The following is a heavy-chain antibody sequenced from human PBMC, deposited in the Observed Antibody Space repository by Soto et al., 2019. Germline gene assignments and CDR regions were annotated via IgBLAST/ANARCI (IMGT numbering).Heavy chain of an antibody. V-gene: IGHV3-30*04. D-gene: IGHD2-2*01. CDR3: ARDLVRGAPDYLDF. J-gene: IGHJ4*02. CDR2: ISAGGSFQ. Sequence: PGGSLRLSCAASGFIFRDYAMHWVRQAPGKGLEWVAVISAGGSFQYYADSVKGRFTISRDSSKDTLFLQMSSLRIEDTAVYYCARDLVRGAPDYLDFWGQGTLVTVSS. CDR1: GFIFRDYA.